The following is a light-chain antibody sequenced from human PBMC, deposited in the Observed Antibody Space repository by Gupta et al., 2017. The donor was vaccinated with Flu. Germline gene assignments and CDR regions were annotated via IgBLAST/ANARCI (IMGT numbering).Light chain of an antibody. V-gene: IGKV1-5*03. CDR3: QQENSYYHSFT. J-gene: IGKJ3*01. CDR1: QSMSRW. Sequence: TLSASVGDRVIITCRARQSMSRWLAWYEEKTRKDTQLLIYKASTLEEGVRSNFSGSGGGTEDILTVNSRHPEEFVSYYCQQENSYYHSFTFGHGTNVDIK. CDR2: KAS.